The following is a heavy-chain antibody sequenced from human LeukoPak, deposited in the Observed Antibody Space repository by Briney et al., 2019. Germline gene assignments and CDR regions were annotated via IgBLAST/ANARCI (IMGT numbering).Heavy chain of an antibody. CDR3: ARHATGSYSVPWLDP. CDR1: GGSISSYY. J-gene: IGHJ5*02. CDR2: IYTSGST. D-gene: IGHD3-10*01. Sequence: SETLSLTCTVSGGSISSYYWSWIRQPAGKGLEWIGRIYTSGSTNYNAPLKSRVSMSVDTSKNQFSLKLSSVTAADTAVYYCARHATGSYSVPWLDPWGQGTLVTVST. V-gene: IGHV4-4*07.